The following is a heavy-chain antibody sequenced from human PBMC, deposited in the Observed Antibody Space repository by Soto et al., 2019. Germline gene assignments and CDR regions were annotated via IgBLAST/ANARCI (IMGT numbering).Heavy chain of an antibody. CDR3: ARDRGLYYDSSGPYYFDY. CDR2: IYYSGST. D-gene: IGHD3-22*01. CDR1: GGSISSYY. V-gene: IGHV4-59*01. J-gene: IGHJ4*02. Sequence: SETLSLTCTVSGGSISSYYWSWIRQPPGKGLEWIGYIYYSGSTNYNPSLKSRVTISVDTSKNQFSLKLSSVTAADTAVYYCARDRGLYYDSSGPYYFDYWGQGTLSPSPQ.